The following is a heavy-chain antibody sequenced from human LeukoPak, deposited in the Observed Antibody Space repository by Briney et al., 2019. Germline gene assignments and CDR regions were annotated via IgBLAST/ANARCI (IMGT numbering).Heavy chain of an antibody. J-gene: IGHJ4*02. V-gene: IGHV1-2*02. CDR2: INPNSGGT. Sequence: ASVKVSCMASGYTFTGYYMHWVRQAPGQGLEWMGWINPNSGGTNYAQKFQGRVTMTRDTSISTAYMELSRLRSDDTAVYYCARDGYYYDSSGYYAEWGQGTLVTVSS. CDR3: ARDGYYYDSSGYYAE. D-gene: IGHD3-22*01. CDR1: GYTFTGYY.